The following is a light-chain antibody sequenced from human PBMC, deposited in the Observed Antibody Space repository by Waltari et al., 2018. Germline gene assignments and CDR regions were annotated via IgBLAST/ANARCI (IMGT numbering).Light chain of an antibody. V-gene: IGKV1-33*01. CDR2: DAS. CDR1: QDINNY. CDR3: QQYDNLPT. J-gene: IGKJ4*01. Sequence: DIQMTQSPSSLSASVGDSVTITCQASQDINNYLNWYQQKPGKAPNVLIYDASNLETGVPSRFSGSGSGTDFTLTISNLQPEDAATYYCQQYDNLPTFGGGTKVEIK.